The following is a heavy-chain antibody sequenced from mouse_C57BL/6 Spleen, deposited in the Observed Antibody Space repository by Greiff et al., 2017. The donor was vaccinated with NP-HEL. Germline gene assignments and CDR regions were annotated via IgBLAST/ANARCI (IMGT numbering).Heavy chain of an antibody. CDR3: AKNGGGGYYFDY. J-gene: IGHJ2*01. V-gene: IGHV2-3*01. CDR1: GFSFTSYG. CDR2: IWGDGST. Sequence: VQRVESGPGLVAPSQRLSITCTVSGFSFTSYGVRWVRQPPGTGLEWLGVIWGDGSTNYHSALISRLSISKDNSKSQVFLKLNSLQTDDTATYYCAKNGGGGYYFDYWGQGTTLTVSS.